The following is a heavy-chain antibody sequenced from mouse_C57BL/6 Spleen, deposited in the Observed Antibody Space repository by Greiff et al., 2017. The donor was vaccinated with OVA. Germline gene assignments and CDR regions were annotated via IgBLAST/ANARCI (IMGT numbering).Heavy chain of an antibody. V-gene: IGHV1-80*01. CDR3: ARSGDAEYFDY. CDR1: GYAFSSYW. Sequence: QVQLKQPGAELVKPGASVKISCKASGYAFSSYWMNWVKQRPGQGLEWIGQIYPGGGDTNYNGKFKGKATLTADKSSSTAYMQLSSLTSEDSAVDFGARSGDAEYFDYWGQGTTLTVSS. D-gene: IGHD3-2*02. CDR2: IYPGGGDT. J-gene: IGHJ2*01.